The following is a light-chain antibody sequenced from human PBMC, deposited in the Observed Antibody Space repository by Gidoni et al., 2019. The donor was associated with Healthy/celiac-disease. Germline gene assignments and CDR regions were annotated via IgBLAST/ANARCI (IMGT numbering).Light chain of an antibody. CDR3: QQYYSTPRT. CDR1: QSVLYSSNNKNY. V-gene: IGKV4-1*01. J-gene: IGKJ2*01. Sequence: DIVMTQSTDSLAVSLGERATINCKSSQSVLYSSNNKNYIAWYQQKPGQPPKLLIYWASTRESGVPDRFSGSGSGTDFTLTISSLQAEDVAVYYCQQYYSTPRTFGQGTKLEIK. CDR2: WAS.